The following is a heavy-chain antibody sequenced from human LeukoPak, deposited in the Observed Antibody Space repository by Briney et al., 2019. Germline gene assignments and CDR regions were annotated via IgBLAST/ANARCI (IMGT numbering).Heavy chain of an antibody. Sequence: ASVKVSCKASGYTSTSYYMHWVRQAPGQGLEWMGIINPSGGSTSYAQKFQGRVTMTRDTSTSTVYMELSSLRSDDTAVYYCSKESEGWFDPWGQGTLVTVSS. D-gene: IGHD3-10*01. J-gene: IGHJ5*02. CDR2: INPSGGST. CDR3: SKESEGWFDP. V-gene: IGHV1-46*03. CDR1: GYTSTSYY.